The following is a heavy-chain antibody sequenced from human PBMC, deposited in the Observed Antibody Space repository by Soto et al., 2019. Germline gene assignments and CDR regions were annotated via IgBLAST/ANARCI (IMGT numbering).Heavy chain of an antibody. CDR1: GYTCTSYA. CDR2: INAGNGNT. J-gene: IGHJ4*02. V-gene: IGHV1-3*01. D-gene: IGHD1-26*01. Sequence: ASVKVSCKASGYTCTSYAMHWVRQAPGQRLEWMGWINAGNGNTTYSQKFQGRVTITRDTASSTAYMELSSLRSEDTAVYYCARERPILRDYFDYWGQGTLVTVS. CDR3: ARERPILRDYFDY.